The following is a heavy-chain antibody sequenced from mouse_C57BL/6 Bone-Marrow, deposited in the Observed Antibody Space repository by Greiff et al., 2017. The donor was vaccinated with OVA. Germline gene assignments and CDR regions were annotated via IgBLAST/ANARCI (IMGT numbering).Heavy chain of an antibody. CDR1: GYTFTSYW. V-gene: IGHV1-52*01. CDR3: ARDVQGDFDG. J-gene: IGHJ2*01. CDR2: IDPSDSGT. Sequence: QVQLQQPGAELVRPGSSVTLSCKASGYTFTSYWMHWVKQRPIQGLEWIGNIDPSDSGTHYNQKFKDKATLTVDKSSSTAYMQLSSLTSEDSAVYYCARDVQGDFDGWGQGTTLTVSS.